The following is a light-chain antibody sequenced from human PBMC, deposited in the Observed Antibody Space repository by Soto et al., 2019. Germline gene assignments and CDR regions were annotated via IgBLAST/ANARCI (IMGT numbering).Light chain of an antibody. V-gene: IGKV1-5*03. CDR1: QNVNIW. CDR2: EAS. CDR3: QQYDTLRT. Sequence: DIHMTQSPSTLSASVGDRVTITCRASQNVNIWLAWYQKKPGTGPRPLIYEASILESGVPSRFSGSGSGTEFTLTISSLQPDDVATYFCQQYDTLRTFGQGTKVEIK. J-gene: IGKJ1*01.